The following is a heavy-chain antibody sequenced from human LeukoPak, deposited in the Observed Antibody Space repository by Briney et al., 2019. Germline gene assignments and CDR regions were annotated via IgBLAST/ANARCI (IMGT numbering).Heavy chain of an antibody. CDR2: TYYRSKWYN. J-gene: IGHJ4*02. CDR1: GDSVSRTNIA. V-gene: IGHV6-1*01. Sequence: SQTLSLTCAISGDSVSRTNIAWNWIRQSPSRGLEWLGRTYYRSKWYNDYAVSVQSRIIINADTSENQFSLQLSSVTPEDTAVYYCARGIGWPYFDYWGQGTLATVSS. CDR3: ARGIGWPYFDY. D-gene: IGHD5-24*01.